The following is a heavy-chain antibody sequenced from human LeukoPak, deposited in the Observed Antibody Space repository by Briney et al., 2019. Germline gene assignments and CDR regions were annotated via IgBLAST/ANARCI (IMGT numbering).Heavy chain of an antibody. D-gene: IGHD4-17*01. CDR2: IYPGDSDT. J-gene: IGHJ5*02. Sequence: GASLKISCKGSGSIFTSYWIGWVRPLPGKGLEWMGIIYPGDSDTRYSPSFQGQVPISADKSISTAYLQWSSLKASDTAMYYCASLLPPDDYANWFGPWGQGTLVAVSS. CDR3: ASLLPPDDYANWFGP. CDR1: GSIFTSYW. V-gene: IGHV5-51*01.